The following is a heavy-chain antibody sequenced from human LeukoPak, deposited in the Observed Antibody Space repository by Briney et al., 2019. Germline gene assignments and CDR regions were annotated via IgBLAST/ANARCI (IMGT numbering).Heavy chain of an antibody. CDR2: INHSGST. J-gene: IGHJ6*03. CDR1: GGSFSGYY. CDR3: ARPGTVTTRDYYMDV. Sequence: PSETLSLTCAVYGGSFSGYYWSWIRQPPGKGLEWIGEINHSGSTNYNPSLKSRVTISVDTSKNQFSLKLSSVTAADTAVYYCARPGTVTTRDYYMDVWGKGTTVTVSS. V-gene: IGHV4-34*01. D-gene: IGHD4-17*01.